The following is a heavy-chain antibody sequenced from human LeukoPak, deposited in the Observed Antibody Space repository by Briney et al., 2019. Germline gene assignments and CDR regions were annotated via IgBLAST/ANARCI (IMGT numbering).Heavy chain of an antibody. Sequence: GGSLRLSCAASGFTFSSYAMSWVRQAPGKGLEWVSAISGSGGSTYYADSVKGRFTISRDNSKNTPYLQMNSLRAEDTAVYYCAKQGSIQLWPTNFDYWGQGTLVTVSS. D-gene: IGHD5-18*01. V-gene: IGHV3-23*01. J-gene: IGHJ4*02. CDR2: ISGSGGST. CDR3: AKQGSIQLWPTNFDY. CDR1: GFTFSSYA.